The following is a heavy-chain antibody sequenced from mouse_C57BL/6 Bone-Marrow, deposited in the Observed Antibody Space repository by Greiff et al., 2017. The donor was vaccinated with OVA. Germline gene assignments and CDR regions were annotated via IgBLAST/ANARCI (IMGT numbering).Heavy chain of an antibody. J-gene: IGHJ4*01. CDR2: FYPGSGSI. CDR1: GYTFTEYT. D-gene: IGHD1-1*01. V-gene: IGHV1-62-2*01. CDR3: ARHEEDYYGSSLYAMDY. Sequence: VQLQQSGAELVKPGASVKLSCKASGYTFTEYTIHWVNQRSGQGLEWIGWFYPGSGSIKYNEKFKDKATLTADKSSSTVYMELSRLTSEDSAVYFCARHEEDYYGSSLYAMDYWGQGTSVTVSS.